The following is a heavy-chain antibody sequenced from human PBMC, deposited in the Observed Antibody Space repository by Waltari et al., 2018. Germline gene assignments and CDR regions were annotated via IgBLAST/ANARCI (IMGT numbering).Heavy chain of an antibody. CDR2: IKSKAYGGTT. CDR3: TRVLGWGANAY. J-gene: IGHJ4*02. D-gene: IGHD1-26*01. Sequence: EVQLVESGGGLVQPGRSLRLSCRGSGFTCGDYPMSWVRQAPGKGLEWVGRIKSKAYGGTTEYAASVKGRFTISRDDSKSMAYLQMNSLETEDTAVYYCTRVLGWGANAYWGQGTLVTVSS. V-gene: IGHV3-49*04. CDR1: GFTCGDYP.